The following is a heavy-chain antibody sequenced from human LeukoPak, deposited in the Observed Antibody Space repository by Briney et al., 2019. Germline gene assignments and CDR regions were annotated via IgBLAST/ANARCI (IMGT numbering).Heavy chain of an antibody. CDR1: GYTFSNYY. V-gene: IGHV1-46*01. Sequence: ASVKVSCKAYGYTFSNYYMHWVRQAPGQGLEWMGKINPGGGFTTYAQKFQGRVTLTRDTPTSTVYMELRNLRSEDTAIYYCGRHMTTVVTSLDSWGQGTLVTVSS. D-gene: IGHD4-23*01. J-gene: IGHJ4*02. CDR3: GRHMTTVVTSLDS. CDR2: INPGGGFT.